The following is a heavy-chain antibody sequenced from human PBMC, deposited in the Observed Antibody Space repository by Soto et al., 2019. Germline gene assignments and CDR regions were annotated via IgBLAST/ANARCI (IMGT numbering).Heavy chain of an antibody. J-gene: IGHJ6*03. V-gene: IGHV3-49*03. Sequence: GGSLRLSCTASGFTFGDYAMSWFRQAPGKGLEWVGFIRSKAYGGTTEYAASVKGRFTISRDDSKSIAYLQMNSLKTEDTAVYYCTRAGGRGTIYYYYYMDVWGKGTTVTVSS. D-gene: IGHD3-10*01. CDR3: TRAGGRGTIYYYYYMDV. CDR2: IRSKAYGGTT. CDR1: GFTFGDYA.